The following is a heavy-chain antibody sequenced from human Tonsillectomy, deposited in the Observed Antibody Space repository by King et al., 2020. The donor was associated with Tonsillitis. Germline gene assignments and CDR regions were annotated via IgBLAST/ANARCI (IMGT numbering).Heavy chain of an antibody. Sequence: VQLVESGGGLVQPGGSLKLSCAASGFTFSGSAMHWVRQASGKGLEWVGRIRSKANSYATAYAASVKGRFTISRDDSKNTAYLQMNSLKNEDTAGYYCTRHSSPSVYWGQGTLVTVSS. J-gene: IGHJ4*02. CDR1: GFTFSGSA. CDR2: IRSKANSYAT. V-gene: IGHV3-73*02. CDR3: TRHSSPSVY. D-gene: IGHD3-10*01.